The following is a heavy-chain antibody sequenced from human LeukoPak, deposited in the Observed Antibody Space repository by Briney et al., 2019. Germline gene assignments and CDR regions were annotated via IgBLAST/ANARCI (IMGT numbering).Heavy chain of an antibody. CDR3: ARVARIAAAVAEFDY. J-gene: IGHJ4*02. D-gene: IGHD6-13*01. CDR2: MNPNSGNT. V-gene: IGHV1-8*01. Sequence: SVKVSCKASGYTFTSYDINWVRQATGQGLEWMGWMNPNSGNTGYAQKFQGRVTMTRSTSISTAYMELSSLRSEDTAVYYCARVARIAAAVAEFDYWGQGTLVTVSS. CDR1: GYTFTSYD.